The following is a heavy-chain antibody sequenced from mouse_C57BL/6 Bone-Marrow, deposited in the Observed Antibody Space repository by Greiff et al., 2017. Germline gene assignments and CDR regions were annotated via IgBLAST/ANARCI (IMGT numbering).Heavy chain of an antibody. CDR2: ISGGGGYT. Sequence: EVKVVESGGGLVKPGGSLKLSCAASGFTFSSYTMSWVRQTPEKRLQWVAAISGGGGYTYYPDSVKGRFTISRDNDKNILYLQMSSLRSEDTDWYYCSRQVTTVLATKYFDVWGTGTTVTVSS. D-gene: IGHD1-1*01. CDR1: GFTFSSYT. J-gene: IGHJ1*03. V-gene: IGHV5-9*01. CDR3: SRQVTTVLATKYFDV.